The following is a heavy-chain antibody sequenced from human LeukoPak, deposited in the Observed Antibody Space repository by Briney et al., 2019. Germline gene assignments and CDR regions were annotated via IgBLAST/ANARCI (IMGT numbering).Heavy chain of an antibody. J-gene: IGHJ3*02. Sequence: SETLSLTCTVSGGSISSYYWSWIRQPPGKGLEWIGYIYYSGSTNYNPSLRSRVTISVDTSKNQFSLKLSSVTAADTAVYYCARDSLNDAFDIWGQGTMVTVS. V-gene: IGHV4-59*01. CDR3: ARDSLNDAFDI. CDR1: GGSISSYY. CDR2: IYYSGST.